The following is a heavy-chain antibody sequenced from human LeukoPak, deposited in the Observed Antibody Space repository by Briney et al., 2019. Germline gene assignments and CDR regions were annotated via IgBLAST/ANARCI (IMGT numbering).Heavy chain of an antibody. CDR1: GFTFSTYW. CDR2: ISSSGKTI. J-gene: IGHJ6*02. V-gene: IGHV3-48*03. CDR3: ARVIYSSSYYGMDV. D-gene: IGHD3-10*01. Sequence: GGSLRLSCAASGFTFSTYWMSWVRQVPGKGLEWVSYISSSGKTIYYADSVKGRFTVSRDNAKNSLYLQMNSLRAEDTAVYYCARVIYSSSYYGMDVWGLGTTVTVSS.